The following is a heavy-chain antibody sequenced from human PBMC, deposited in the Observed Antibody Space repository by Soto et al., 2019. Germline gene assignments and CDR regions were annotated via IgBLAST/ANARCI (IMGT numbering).Heavy chain of an antibody. CDR3: AKSWWLRPLDY. J-gene: IGHJ4*02. V-gene: IGHV3-30*18. Sequence: QVQLVESGGGVVQPGRSLRLSCAASGFTFSSYGMHWVRQAPGKGLEWVAVISHDGSNKYYADSVKGRITISRDNSKNTLYLQMNSLRAEDTAVYYCAKSWWLRPLDYWGQGTLVTVSS. CDR1: GFTFSSYG. D-gene: IGHD5-12*01. CDR2: ISHDGSNK.